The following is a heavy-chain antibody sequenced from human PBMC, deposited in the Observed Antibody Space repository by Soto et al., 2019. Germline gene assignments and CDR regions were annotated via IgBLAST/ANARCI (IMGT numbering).Heavy chain of an antibody. J-gene: IGHJ6*02. D-gene: IGHD5-18*01. V-gene: IGHV1-69*08. CDR1: GDTFSSHT. CDR3: ARDEGAYNFGSDYGLDV. CDR2: VIPTLGIL. Sequence: QVQLVQSGAEVKRPGSSVKVSCKASGDTFSSHTIIAWVRQAPGQGLEWMGSVIPTLGILDYAQRFQDRVTITADTSTSTAYLELTRLTSEATAIYYCARDEGAYNFGSDYGLDVWGQGTTVTVSS.